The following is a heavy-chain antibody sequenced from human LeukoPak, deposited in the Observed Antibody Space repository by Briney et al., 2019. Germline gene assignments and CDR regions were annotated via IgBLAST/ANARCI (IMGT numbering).Heavy chain of an antibody. Sequence: GGSLRLSCAASGFTFSSYAMHWVRQAPGEGLEWVAVISYDGSNKYYADSVKGRFTISRDNSKNTLYLQMNSLRAEDTAVYYCARDAPYGSGDWGQGTMVTVSS. CDR2: ISYDGSNK. J-gene: IGHJ3*01. D-gene: IGHD3-10*01. CDR1: GFTFSSYA. V-gene: IGHV3-30-3*01. CDR3: ARDAPYGSGD.